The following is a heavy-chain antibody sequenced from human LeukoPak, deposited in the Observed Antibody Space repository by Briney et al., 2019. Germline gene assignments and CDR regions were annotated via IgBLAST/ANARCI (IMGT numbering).Heavy chain of an antibody. CDR1: GNNFNSYV. CDR3: ARDSVPAGRDGYNFDY. CDR2: IIPILDVA. V-gene: IGHV1-69*04. Sequence: SVKVSCKASGNNFNSYVITWVRQAPGQGLEWVGRIIPILDVANSAQKFRGRVTITADKSTNTAHMELSSLTSEDTAVYYCARDSVPAGRDGYNFDYWGQGTLVTVSS. D-gene: IGHD5-24*01. J-gene: IGHJ4*02.